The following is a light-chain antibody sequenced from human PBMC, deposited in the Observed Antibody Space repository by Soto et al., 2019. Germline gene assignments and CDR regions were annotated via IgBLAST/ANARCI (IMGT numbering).Light chain of an antibody. CDR1: QSVSSN. J-gene: IGKJ5*01. CDR3: QQHNDWPT. CDR2: GAS. V-gene: IGKV3-15*01. Sequence: EIVMAQSPATLSVSPWETATLCSRASQSVSSNLAWYQQKPGQAPRLLIYGASTRATGIPARFSGSGSGTEFILTISSVESEDFAIYYCQQHNDWPTLGQGTRLEIK.